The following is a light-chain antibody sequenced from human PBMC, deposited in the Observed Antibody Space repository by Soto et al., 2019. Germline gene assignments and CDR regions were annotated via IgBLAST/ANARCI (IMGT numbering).Light chain of an antibody. V-gene: IGKV1-5*01. CDR2: GAS. CDR1: QSIGTS. Sequence: DIQMTQSPSTLSASVGDRVTITCRASQSIGTSLAWYQQKPGKAPNLLIFGASNLESGVPSRFSGSGSGTEFTLTISSLQPDDFSSYYCQQYYTYSTFGQGTTVEIK. CDR3: QQYYTYST. J-gene: IGKJ1*01.